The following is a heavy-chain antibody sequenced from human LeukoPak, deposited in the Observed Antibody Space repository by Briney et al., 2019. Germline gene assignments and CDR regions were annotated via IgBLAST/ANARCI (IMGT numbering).Heavy chain of an antibody. CDR1: EFTFSSYW. Sequence: GGSLRLSCAASEFTFSSYWMHWVRQAPGEGLVWVSRISGDGSSTSYADSVKGRFTISRDNGMNTLYLQMNSLRAEDTAVYYCTRRVDATRWYDPWGQGTLVTVSS. V-gene: IGHV3-74*01. CDR3: TRRVDATRWYDP. J-gene: IGHJ5*02. CDR2: ISGDGSST. D-gene: IGHD2-15*01.